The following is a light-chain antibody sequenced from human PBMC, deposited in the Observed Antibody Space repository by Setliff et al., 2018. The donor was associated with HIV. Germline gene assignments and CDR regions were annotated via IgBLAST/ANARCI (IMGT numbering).Light chain of an antibody. J-gene: IGLJ1*01. CDR3: CSYAGSDTFVV. Sequence: QSALTQPASMSGSPGQSITISCTGTSSDVGGSKYVSWYQQHPGKGPKLIIYDVTNRPSGVSNRFSGSKSGNTASLAISGLQADDEADYYCCSYAGSDTFVVFGTGTKVTVL. CDR2: DVT. CDR1: SSDVGGSKY. V-gene: IGLV2-14*03.